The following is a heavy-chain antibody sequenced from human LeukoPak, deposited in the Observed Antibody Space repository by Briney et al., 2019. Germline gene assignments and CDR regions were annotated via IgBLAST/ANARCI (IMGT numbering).Heavy chain of an antibody. J-gene: IGHJ6*02. V-gene: IGHV1-2*02. CDR1: GYTFTGYY. Sequence: ASVKVSCKASGYTFTGYYMHWVRQAPGQGLEWMGWINPNSGGTNYAQKFQGRVTMTRNTSISTAYMELSSLRSEDTAVYYCARGKRRLPIAVAGRNYYYGMDVWGQGTTVTVSS. D-gene: IGHD6-19*01. CDR3: ARGKRRLPIAVAGRNYYYGMDV. CDR2: INPNSGGT.